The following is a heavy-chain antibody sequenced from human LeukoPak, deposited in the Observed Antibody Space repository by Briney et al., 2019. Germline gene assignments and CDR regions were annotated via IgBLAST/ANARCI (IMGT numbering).Heavy chain of an antibody. Sequence: SETLSLTCAVHGYSLTNHFWIWIRQPPGKGLEWIGEILHTGRTNYNPSFKSRVTISLDTSKNQSFPNLTSVTAADTAVYFCARGPAAVHPWGQGTLVTVSS. J-gene: IGHJ5*02. CDR1: GYSLTNHF. D-gene: IGHD6-13*01. V-gene: IGHV4-34*12. CDR2: ILHTGRT. CDR3: ARGPAAVHP.